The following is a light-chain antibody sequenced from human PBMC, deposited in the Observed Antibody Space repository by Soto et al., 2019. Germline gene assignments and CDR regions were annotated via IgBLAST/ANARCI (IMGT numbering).Light chain of an antibody. CDR2: KAS. V-gene: IGKV1-5*03. J-gene: IGKJ1*01. CDR3: QHYNAFPWP. CDR1: QSISSW. Sequence: DIQMTQSPSTLSASVGDRVTITCRASQSISSWLAWYQQKPGKAPKLLIYKASSLESGVPSRFSGSGSGTEFTLTIGGLQPDDFATYYCQHYNAFPWPFGQGTKVDNK.